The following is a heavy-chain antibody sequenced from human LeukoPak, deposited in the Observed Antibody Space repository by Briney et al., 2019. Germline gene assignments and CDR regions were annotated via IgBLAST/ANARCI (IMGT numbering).Heavy chain of an antibody. CDR2: IYYSGST. CDR3: ATGYGDFRVEGRYFYS. D-gene: IGHD4-17*01. V-gene: IGHV4-59*01. CDR1: GGSISSYY. Sequence: SETLSLTCTVSGGSISSYYWSWIRQPPGKGLEWIGYIYYSGSTNYNPSLKSRVTISVDTSKKHFFLKLKSVTAADTAVYYCATGYGDFRVEGRYFYSWGQGTLVTVSS. J-gene: IGHJ4*02.